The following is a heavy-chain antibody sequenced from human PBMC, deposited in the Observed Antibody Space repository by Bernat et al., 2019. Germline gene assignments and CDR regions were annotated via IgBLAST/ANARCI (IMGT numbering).Heavy chain of an antibody. D-gene: IGHD4-17*01. CDR3: ARVAALWGGDYVSDF. Sequence: QVQLVQSGAEVKKPGASVKVSCKASGYTFTSYDINWVRQATGQGLEWMGWMNPNSGNTGDAQKFQGRVTMTRNTSISTAYMQLSSLRSEDTAVYYCARVAALWGGDYVSDFWGQGTLVTVSS. J-gene: IGHJ4*02. V-gene: IGHV1-8*01. CDR2: MNPNSGNT. CDR1: GYTFTSYD.